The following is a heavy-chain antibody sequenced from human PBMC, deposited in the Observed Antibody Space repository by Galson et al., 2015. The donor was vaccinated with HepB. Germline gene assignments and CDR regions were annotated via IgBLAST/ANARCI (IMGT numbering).Heavy chain of an antibody. CDR3: ARRAGASGGFSFAY. D-gene: IGHD3-16*01. J-gene: IGHJ4*02. Sequence: SLRLSCAASGFPFSNYAMHWVRQTPGKGLEWMTVILHDAHNRYYADSVEGRFTVSRDNSKNTVYLQMHSLRPEDTAISYCARRAGASGGFSFAYWGQGSLVTVSS. V-gene: IGHV3-30*04. CDR2: ILHDAHNR. CDR1: GFPFSNYA.